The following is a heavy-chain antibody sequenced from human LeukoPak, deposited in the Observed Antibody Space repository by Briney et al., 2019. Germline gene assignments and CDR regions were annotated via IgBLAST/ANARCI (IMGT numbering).Heavy chain of an antibody. V-gene: IGHV3-33*01. CDR2: IWYDGSNK. CDR1: GFTFSSYG. J-gene: IGHJ4*02. Sequence: GGSLRLPCAASGFTFSSYGMHWVRQAPGKGLEWVAVIWYDGSNKYYADSVKGRFTISRDNSKNTLYLQMNSLRAKDTAVYYCARARGSSGPYYFDYWGQGTLVTVSS. CDR3: ARARGSSGPYYFDY. D-gene: IGHD3-22*01.